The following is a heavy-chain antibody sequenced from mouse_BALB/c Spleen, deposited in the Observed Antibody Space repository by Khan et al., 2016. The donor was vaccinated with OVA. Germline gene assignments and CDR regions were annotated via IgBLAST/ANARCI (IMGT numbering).Heavy chain of an antibody. D-gene: IGHD1-1*01. CDR1: GFAFSSYD. Sequence: DVMLVESGGGFVKPGGSLNLSCAASGFAFSSYDMSWVRQTPEKRMEWVATISTGGSYFYYPDSVQGRFTIYRDIARNTLYLQMRRLSSEDTAMYCGASTSYEVYPWGTYWGRGTLFTGSA. J-gene: IGHJ3*01. CDR3: ASTSYEVYPWGTY. V-gene: IGHV5-9*02. CDR2: ISTGGSYF.